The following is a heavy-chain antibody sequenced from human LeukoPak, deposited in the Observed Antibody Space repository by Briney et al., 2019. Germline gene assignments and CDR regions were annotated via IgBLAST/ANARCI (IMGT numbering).Heavy chain of an antibody. D-gene: IGHD5-18*01. Sequence: GSLRLSCAGSGFIFSTYAMTWVRQAPGKGLEWVSGISGSGDTTYYADSVKGRFTISGDNSKNTLYLQMSSLRAEDTAVYYCAKDASSYFWYFDLWGRGTLVTVSS. CDR3: AKDASSYFWYFDL. J-gene: IGHJ2*01. CDR1: GFIFSTYA. CDR2: ISGSGDTT. V-gene: IGHV3-23*01.